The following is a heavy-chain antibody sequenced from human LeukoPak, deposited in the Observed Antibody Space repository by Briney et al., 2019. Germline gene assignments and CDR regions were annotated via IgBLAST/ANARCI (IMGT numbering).Heavy chain of an antibody. CDR3: ARVPIAARPPYYMDV. Sequence: SETLSLTCTVSGGSISIGTYYWSWIRQPAGKGLEWIGRIYTSGSTNYDPSLKSRVTISLDASKNQFSLKLSSVTAADTAVYYCARVPIAARPPYYMDVWGKGTTVTVSS. CDR2: IYTSGST. V-gene: IGHV4-61*02. CDR1: GGSISIGTYY. D-gene: IGHD6-6*01. J-gene: IGHJ6*03.